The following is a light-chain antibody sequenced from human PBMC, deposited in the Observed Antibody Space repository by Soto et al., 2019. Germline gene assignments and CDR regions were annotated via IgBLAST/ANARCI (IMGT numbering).Light chain of an antibody. CDR3: QQRSTWPIS. V-gene: IGKV3D-20*02. J-gene: IGKJ4*01. CDR1: QSVRSTY. CDR2: GAS. Sequence: EIVLTQSPGTLSLSPGERATLSCRATQSVRSTYLAWYQQKPGQAPRLLIYGASNRATGIPDRFSGSESGRDFTLTISRLEPEDFAVYYCQQRSTWPISFGGGTKVEI.